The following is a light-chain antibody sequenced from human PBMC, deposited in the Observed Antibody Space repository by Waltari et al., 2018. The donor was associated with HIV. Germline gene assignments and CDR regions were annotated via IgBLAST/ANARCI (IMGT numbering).Light chain of an antibody. CDR2: EDN. V-gene: IGLV6-57*03. Sequence: NFMLTQPHSVSESPGKTVTISCTRSSGSIASNYVQWYQQRPGSAPTTMIYEDNQIPSGVPDRFSGSIDSSSNSASLTISGLKTEDEGDYYCQSYDSRNHVVFGGGTKLTVL. J-gene: IGLJ2*01. CDR1: SGSIASNY. CDR3: QSYDSRNHVV.